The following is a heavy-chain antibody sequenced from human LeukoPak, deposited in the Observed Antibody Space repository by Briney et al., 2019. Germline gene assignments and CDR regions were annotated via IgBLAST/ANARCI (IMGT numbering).Heavy chain of an antibody. J-gene: IGHJ4*02. V-gene: IGHV3-23*01. D-gene: IGHD3-9*01. Sequence: GGSLRLSCATSGFTFSSYAMSWVRQAPGRGLEWVSGIGASGGSTYYADSVKGRFTISRDNSKNTLYLQMNSLRTEDTAVYYCAKAEGYDILTGLDYWGQGTLVTVSS. CDR1: GFTFSSYA. CDR2: IGASGGST. CDR3: AKAEGYDILTGLDY.